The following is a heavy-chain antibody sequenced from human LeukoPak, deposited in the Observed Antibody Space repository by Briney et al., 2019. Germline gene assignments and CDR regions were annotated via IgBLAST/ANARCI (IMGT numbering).Heavy chain of an antibody. CDR1: GGSISSSSYY. V-gene: IGHV4-39*07. CDR3: ARSKDYYDSSGWSYYDYMDV. Sequence: SETLSLTCTVSGGSISSSSYYWGWIRQPPGKGLEWIGSIYYSGSTYYNPSLKSRVTISVDTSKNQFSLKLSSVTAADTAVYYCARSKDYYDSSGWSYYDYMDVWGKGTTVTISS. CDR2: IYYSGST. J-gene: IGHJ6*03. D-gene: IGHD3-22*01.